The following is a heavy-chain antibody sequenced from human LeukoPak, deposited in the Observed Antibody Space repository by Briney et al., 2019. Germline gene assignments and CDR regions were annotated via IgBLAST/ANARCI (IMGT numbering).Heavy chain of an antibody. V-gene: IGHV3-23*01. CDR1: GFTFSSYA. D-gene: IGHD2-21*01. J-gene: IGHJ1*01. CDR3: AKSRKEEVILTFGLFQP. Sequence: GGSLRLSCAASGFTFSSYAMSWVRQAPGKGLEWVSAISGSGGSTYYADSVKGRFTISRDNSKNTLYLQMNSLRAEDTAVYYCAKSRKEEVILTFGLFQPWGQGTLVTVSS. CDR2: ISGSGGST.